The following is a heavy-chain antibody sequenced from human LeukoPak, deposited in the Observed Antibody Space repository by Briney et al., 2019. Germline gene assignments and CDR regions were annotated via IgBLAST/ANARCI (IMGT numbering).Heavy chain of an antibody. J-gene: IGHJ3*02. D-gene: IGHD2-21*01. V-gene: IGHV3-33*01. CDR2: IWYVGSNT. Sequence: GRSLRLSCAASGFTFSSYGMHWVRQAPGKGLEWVAVIWYVGSNTYYADSVKGRFTISRDNSKNTLYLQMNSLRAEDTAVYYFATGDWRFTATGLDAFDNWGQGTMVTVSS. CDR3: ATGDWRFTATGLDAFDN. CDR1: GFTFSSYG.